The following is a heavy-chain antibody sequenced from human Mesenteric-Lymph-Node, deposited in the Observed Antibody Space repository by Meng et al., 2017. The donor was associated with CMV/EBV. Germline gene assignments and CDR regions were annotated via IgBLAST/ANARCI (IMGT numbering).Heavy chain of an antibody. D-gene: IGHD3-10*01. V-gene: IGHV3-9*01. Sequence: SLKISCAASGFTFDDYAMHWVRQDPGKGLEWVSGISWNSGSIGYADSVKGRFTISRDNAKNSLYLQMNSLRAEDTALYYCAKDMRSLYGSGSYHYYYGMDVWGQGTTVTVSS. CDR1: GFTFDDYA. J-gene: IGHJ6*02. CDR3: AKDMRSLYGSGSYHYYYGMDV. CDR2: ISWNSGSI.